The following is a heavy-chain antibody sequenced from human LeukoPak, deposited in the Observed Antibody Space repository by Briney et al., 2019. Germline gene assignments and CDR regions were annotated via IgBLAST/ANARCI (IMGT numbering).Heavy chain of an antibody. J-gene: IGHJ4*02. V-gene: IGHV1-18*01. CDR2: ISTYNGNT. D-gene: IGHD7-27*01. CDR1: GYTFNRYG. Sequence: GASVKVSFTASGYTFNRYGISWVRQAPGQGLERMGWISTYNGNTNYTQKLQGRDTITTDTDTSTDYMELRSLRSDDTAVYYCARDLAWGAFDYWGQGTLVTVSS. CDR3: ARDLAWGAFDY.